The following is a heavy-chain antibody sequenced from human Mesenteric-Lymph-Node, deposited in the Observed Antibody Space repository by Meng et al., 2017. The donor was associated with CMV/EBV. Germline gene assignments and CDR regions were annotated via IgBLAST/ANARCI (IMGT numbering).Heavy chain of an antibody. CDR2: IYYSGST. Sequence: TVSGGSINSCGYYWSWIRQHPGKGLEWIGYIYYSGSTYYNPSLKSRVTISVDTSKNQFSLKLSSVTAADAAVYFCARVSGSYYVIDYWGQGTLVTVSS. J-gene: IGHJ4*02. CDR3: ARVSGSYYVIDY. CDR1: GGSINSCGYY. V-gene: IGHV4-31*02. D-gene: IGHD1-26*01.